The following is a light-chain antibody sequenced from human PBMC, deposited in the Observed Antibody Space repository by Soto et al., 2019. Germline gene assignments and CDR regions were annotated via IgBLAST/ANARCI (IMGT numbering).Light chain of an antibody. Sequence: EIVMTQSPATLSVSPGERATLSCWASQSVSSNLAWYQQRPGQSPRLLIYAASTRATGVPARFSGSGSGSEFTLTISSLQSEDFAVYYCQQYYNWPPYTFGQGTKLEIK. CDR2: AAS. V-gene: IGKV3-15*01. J-gene: IGKJ2*01. CDR1: QSVSSN. CDR3: QQYYNWPPYT.